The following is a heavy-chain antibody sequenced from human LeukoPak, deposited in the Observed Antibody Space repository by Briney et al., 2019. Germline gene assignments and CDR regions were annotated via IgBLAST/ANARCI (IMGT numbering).Heavy chain of an antibody. D-gene: IGHD3-10*01. J-gene: IGHJ4*02. CDR3: ARGNRITMVRGVMWD. CDR1: GYTLTGYY. CDR2: INPNSGGT. V-gene: IGHV1-2*02. Sequence: ASVKVSCKASGYTLTGYYMHWVRQAPGQGLEWMGWINPNSGGTNYAQKLQGRVTMTRDTSISTAYMELSRLRSDDTAVYYCARGNRITMVRGVMWDWGQGTLVTVSS.